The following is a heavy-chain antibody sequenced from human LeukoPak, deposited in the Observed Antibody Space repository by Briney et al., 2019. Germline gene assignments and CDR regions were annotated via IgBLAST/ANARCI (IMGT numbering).Heavy chain of an antibody. CDR1: GDSVSSNSAA. D-gene: IGHD3-3*01. J-gene: IGHJ4*02. CDR3: ASRSSIWSGYQDTLYYFDS. V-gene: IGHV6-1*01. Sequence: SQTLSLTCAISGDSVSSNSAAWNWIRQSPSRGLEWLGRTYYRSKWYNDHAVSVKSRITINPDTSKNQFSLQLNSVTPEDTAVYYCASRSSIWSGYQDTLYYFDSWGQGTLVTVSS. CDR2: TYYRSKWYN.